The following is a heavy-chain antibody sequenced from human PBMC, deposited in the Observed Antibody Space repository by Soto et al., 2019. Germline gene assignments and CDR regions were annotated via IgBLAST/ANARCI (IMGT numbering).Heavy chain of an antibody. CDR2: IVVGSGNT. D-gene: IGHD2-2*01. V-gene: IGHV1-58*01. J-gene: IGHJ6*02. CDR1: GFTFTSSA. CDR3: AAASPWGDIVLVPAALARYYYYGMDV. Sequence: SVKVSCKASGFTFTSSAVQWVRQARGQRLEWIGWIVVGSGNTNYAQKFQERVTITRDMSTSTAYMELSSLRSEDTAVYYCAAASPWGDIVLVPAALARYYYYGMDVWGQGTTVTVSS.